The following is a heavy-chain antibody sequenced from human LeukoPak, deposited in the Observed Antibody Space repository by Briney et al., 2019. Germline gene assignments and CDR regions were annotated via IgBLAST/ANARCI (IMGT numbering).Heavy chain of an antibody. CDR2: ISYDGSNE. CDR1: GFTFSSYV. V-gene: IGHV3-30*04. Sequence: GGSLRLSCAVSGFTFSSYVMHWVRQAPGKGLEWVAIISYDGSNEYYADSVKGRFTISRDNDKNSLYLQMNSLRAEDTAVYYCARDKAFGGVIVIQDDAFDIWGQGTMVTVSS. CDR3: ARDKAFGGVIVIQDDAFDI. J-gene: IGHJ3*02. D-gene: IGHD3-16*02.